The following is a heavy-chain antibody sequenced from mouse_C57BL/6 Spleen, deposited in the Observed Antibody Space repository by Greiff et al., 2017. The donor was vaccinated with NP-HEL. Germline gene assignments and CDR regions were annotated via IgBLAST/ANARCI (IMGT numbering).Heavy chain of an antibody. CDR2: IYPGNSDT. V-gene: IGHV1-5*01. Sequence: EVQLQESGTVLARPGASVKISCKTSGYTFTSYWMHWVKQRPGQGLEWIGAIYPGNSDTSYNQKFKGKAKLTAVTSASTAYMELSSLTNEDSAVYYCKRINYEGVLFAYWGQGTMVTVSA. D-gene: IGHD2-4*01. J-gene: IGHJ3*01. CDR1: GYTFTSYW. CDR3: KRINYEGVLFAY.